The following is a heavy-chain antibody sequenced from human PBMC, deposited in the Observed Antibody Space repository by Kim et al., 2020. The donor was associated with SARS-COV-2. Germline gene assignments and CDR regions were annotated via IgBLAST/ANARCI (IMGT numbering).Heavy chain of an antibody. V-gene: IGHV3-30*18. J-gene: IGHJ4*02. D-gene: IGHD2-21*02. CDR1: GFTFSSYG. Sequence: GGSLRLSCAASGFTFSSYGMHWVRQAPGKGLEWVAVISYDGSNKYYADSVKGRFTISRDNSKNTLYLQMNSLRAEDTAVYYCAKAVVTAPDYWGQGTLVTVSS. CDR2: ISYDGSNK. CDR3: AKAVVTAPDY.